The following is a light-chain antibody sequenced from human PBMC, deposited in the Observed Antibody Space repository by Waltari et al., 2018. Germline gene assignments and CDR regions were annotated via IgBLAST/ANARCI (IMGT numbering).Light chain of an antibody. J-gene: IGKJ1*01. CDR1: QAIGSY. Sequence: AIRMTQSPSSFSASTGDRVTITWRASQAIGSYLAWYRQKPGRVPKLLISAASTLQSGVPSRFTGSGSGTEFTLTINCLQSEDFATYYCQQYYDYPRTFGQGTKVEVK. CDR2: AAS. CDR3: QQYYDYPRT. V-gene: IGKV1-8*01.